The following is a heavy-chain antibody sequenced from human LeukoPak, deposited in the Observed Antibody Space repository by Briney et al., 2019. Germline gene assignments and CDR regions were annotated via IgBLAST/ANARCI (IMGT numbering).Heavy chain of an antibody. CDR1: GFTFSSYG. Sequence: PGGSLRLSCAASGFTFSSYGMHWVRQAPGKGLEWVAVIWYDGSNKYYADSVKGRFTISRDNSKNTLYLQMNSLRAEDTAVYYCARDRNYFEALHRSYWGQGTLVTVSS. CDR3: ARDRNYFEALHRSY. D-gene: IGHD3-10*01. CDR2: IWYDGSNK. V-gene: IGHV3-33*01. J-gene: IGHJ4*02.